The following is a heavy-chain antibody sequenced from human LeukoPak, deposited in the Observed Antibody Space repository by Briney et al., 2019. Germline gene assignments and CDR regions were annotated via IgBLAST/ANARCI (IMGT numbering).Heavy chain of an antibody. CDR3: ARESRKAIAAAATDY. J-gene: IGHJ4*02. Sequence: PGGSLRLSCAASGFTVSSNYMSWVRQAPGKGLEWVSVIYSGGSTYYADSVKGRFTISRDNSKNTLYLQMNSLRAEDTAVYYCARESRKAIAAAATDYWGQGTLVTVSS. V-gene: IGHV3-53*05. D-gene: IGHD6-13*01. CDR1: GFTVSSNY. CDR2: IYSGGST.